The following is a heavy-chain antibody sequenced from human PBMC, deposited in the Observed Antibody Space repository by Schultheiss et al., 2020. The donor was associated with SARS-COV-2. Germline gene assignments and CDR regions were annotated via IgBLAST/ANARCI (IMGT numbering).Heavy chain of an antibody. Sequence: SETLSLTCTVSGGSISSGGYYWSWIRQPPGKGLEWIGEINHSGSTNYNPSLKSRVTISVDTSKNQFSLKLNSVTAADTAVYYCARGGYCRSTSCYTSYYYYGMDVWGQGTTVTVSS. J-gene: IGHJ6*02. CDR1: GGSISSGGYY. CDR2: INHSGST. V-gene: IGHV4-39*07. D-gene: IGHD2-2*02. CDR3: ARGGYCRSTSCYTSYYYYGMDV.